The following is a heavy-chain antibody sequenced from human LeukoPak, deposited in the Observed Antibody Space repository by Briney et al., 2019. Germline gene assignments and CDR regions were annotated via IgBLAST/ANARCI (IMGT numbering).Heavy chain of an antibody. Sequence: PGGSLRLSCAVSGFTFSTYWMSWVRQAPGKGLEWVANIKQDGSQKYYVHSVKGRFTISRDNAKNSLYLQMNSLRAEDTAVYYCARAQYYYGSGSYYPIWGQGTMVTVSS. V-gene: IGHV3-7*01. CDR2: IKQDGSQK. CDR1: GFTFSTYW. CDR3: ARAQYYYGSGSYYPI. D-gene: IGHD3-10*01. J-gene: IGHJ3*02.